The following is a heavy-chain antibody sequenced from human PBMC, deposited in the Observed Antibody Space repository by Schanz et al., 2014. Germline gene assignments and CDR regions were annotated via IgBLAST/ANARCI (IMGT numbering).Heavy chain of an antibody. D-gene: IGHD5-12*01. J-gene: IGHJ3*02. V-gene: IGHV3-30*03. Sequence: QVQLVESGGGVVQPGRSLRLSCAASGITLSGYGLHWVRQAPGKGLEWVGFISFDGRNTGYAHSVKGRFTISRDNSNNTVYLQMNSLRAEDTAVYYCAGAVATIRADSFDIWGQGTMVTVSS. CDR1: GITLSGYG. CDR2: ISFDGRNT. CDR3: AGAVATIRADSFDI.